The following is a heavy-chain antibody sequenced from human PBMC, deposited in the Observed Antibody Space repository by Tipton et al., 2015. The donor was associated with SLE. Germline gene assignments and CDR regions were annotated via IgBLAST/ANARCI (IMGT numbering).Heavy chain of an antibody. V-gene: IGHV1-18*01. CDR1: GYTFTSYG. D-gene: IGHD6-6*01. CDR3: ARDPSSTFNWYFDL. J-gene: IGHJ2*01. Sequence: QLVQSGAEVKKPGASVKVSCKASGYTFTSYGLSWVRQAPGQGLEWVGWISGYNGDTNYAQKLQDRVTMTTDTTTSTAYMELISLRPEDTAVYFCARDPSSTFNWYFDLWGRGTLVTVSS. CDR2: ISGYNGDT.